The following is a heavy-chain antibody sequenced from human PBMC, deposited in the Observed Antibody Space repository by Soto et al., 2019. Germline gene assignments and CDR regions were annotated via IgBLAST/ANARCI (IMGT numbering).Heavy chain of an antibody. Sequence: QVQLQESGPGLVKPSQTLSLTCTVSGGSISSGGYYWSWIRQHPGKGLEWIGNIYYSGSTYYNPSLKSRVTISVDTSKKQFSLKLSSVTAADTAVYYCARGGIAAAAPPDYWGQGTLVTVSS. V-gene: IGHV4-31*03. CDR2: IYYSGST. J-gene: IGHJ4*02. CDR1: GGSISSGGYY. CDR3: ARGGIAAAAPPDY. D-gene: IGHD6-13*01.